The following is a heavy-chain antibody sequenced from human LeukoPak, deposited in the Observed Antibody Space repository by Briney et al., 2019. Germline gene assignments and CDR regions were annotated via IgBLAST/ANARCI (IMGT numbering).Heavy chain of an antibody. CDR2: ISSSSSTI. D-gene: IGHD3-10*01. J-gene: IGHJ4*02. CDR3: ARDLPPHYYGSGSRFWGFDY. V-gene: IGHV3-48*01. CDR1: GFTFSSYE. Sequence: GGSLRLSCAASGFTFSSYEMNWVRQAPGKGLEWVSYISSSSSTIYYADSVKGRFTISRDNAKNSLYLQMNSLRAEDTAVYYCARDLPPHYYGSGSRFWGFDYWGQGTLVTVSS.